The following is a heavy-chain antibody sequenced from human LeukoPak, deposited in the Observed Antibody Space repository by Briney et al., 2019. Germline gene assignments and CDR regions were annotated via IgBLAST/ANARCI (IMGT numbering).Heavy chain of an antibody. CDR2: ISAYNGNT. CDR3: ARDLTTPHWFDP. V-gene: IGHV1-18*01. CDR1: GYTFTSYG. Sequence: ASVKVSCKASGYTFTSYGISWVRQAPGQGLERMGWISAYNGNTNYAQKLQGRVTMTTDTSTSTAYMELRSLRSDDTAVYYCARDLTTPHWFDPWGQGTLVTVSS. D-gene: IGHD1-1*01. J-gene: IGHJ5*02.